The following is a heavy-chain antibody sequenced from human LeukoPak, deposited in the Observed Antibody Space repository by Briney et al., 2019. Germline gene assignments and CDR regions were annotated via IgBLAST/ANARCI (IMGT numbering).Heavy chain of an antibody. J-gene: IGHJ4*02. Sequence: GGSLRLSCAASGFTFSTYAMIGVRQAPGKGLEWGSGISGSGGKTYYADSVKGRFTISRDNSRNTLYLQMNSLRAEATAVYYCAKDASSYGSSGYYYYWGQGTLVTVSS. CDR3: AKDASSYGSSGYYYY. D-gene: IGHD3-22*01. V-gene: IGHV3-23*01. CDR1: GFTFSTYA. CDR2: ISGSGGKT.